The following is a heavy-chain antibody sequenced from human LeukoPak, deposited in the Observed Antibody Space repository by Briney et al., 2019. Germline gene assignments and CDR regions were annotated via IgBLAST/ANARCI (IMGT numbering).Heavy chain of an antibody. D-gene: IGHD2-15*01. CDR2: IRYDGSNK. J-gene: IGHJ6*03. CDR3: ARVNGHCSGGSCSRHYMDV. V-gene: IGHV3-30*02. CDR1: GFTFSSYG. Sequence: PGGSLRLSCAASGFTFSSYGMHWVRQAPGKGLEWVAFIRYDGSNKYYADSVKGRFTISRDNSKNTLYLQMNSLRAEDTAVYYCARVNGHCSGGSCSRHYMDVWGKGTTVTVSS.